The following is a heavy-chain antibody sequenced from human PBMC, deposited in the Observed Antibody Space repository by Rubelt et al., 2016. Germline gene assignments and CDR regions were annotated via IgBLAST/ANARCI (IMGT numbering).Heavy chain of an antibody. V-gene: IGHV3-48*04. D-gene: IGHD1-26*01. Sequence: EVQLLESGGGLVQPGGSLRLSCAASGFTFSSYSMNWVRQAPGKGLEWVSYISSSSSTIYYADSVKGRFTISRDNAKNSLYLQMNSLRAEDTAVYYCASGSYCDDAFDIWGQGTMVTVSS. CDR3: ASGSYCDDAFDI. CDR1: GFTFSSYS. CDR2: ISSSSSTI. J-gene: IGHJ3*02.